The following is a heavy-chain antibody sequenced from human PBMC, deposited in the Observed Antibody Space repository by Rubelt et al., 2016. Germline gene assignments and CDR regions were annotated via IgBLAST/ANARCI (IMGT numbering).Heavy chain of an antibody. Sequence: QVQLVESGGGVVQPGRSLRLSCEASGFTFSSFGMHWVRQAPGKGLEWVAVISSDGTNKYYADSVKGRFTIARDTSKNTLYLQMNSLRGEDTAVYYCAKSMNSGSYSGHDYWGQGTLVTVSS. CDR2: ISSDGTNK. CDR3: AKSMNSGSYSGHDY. V-gene: IGHV3-30*18. D-gene: IGHD1-26*01. J-gene: IGHJ4*02. CDR1: GFTFSSFG.